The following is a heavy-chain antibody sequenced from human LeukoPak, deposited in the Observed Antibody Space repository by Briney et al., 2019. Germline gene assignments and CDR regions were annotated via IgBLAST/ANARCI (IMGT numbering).Heavy chain of an antibody. D-gene: IGHD4-23*01. J-gene: IGHJ4*02. CDR1: GYTFTSYD. Sequence: ASVKVSCKASGYTFTSYDINWVRQATGQGLEWMGWMNPNSGNTGYAQKFQGRVTITRNTSISTAYMELSSLRSEDTAVYYCARVDSGGHSDFDYFDYWGQGTLVTVSS. CDR3: ARVDSGGHSDFDYFDY. CDR2: MNPNSGNT. V-gene: IGHV1-8*03.